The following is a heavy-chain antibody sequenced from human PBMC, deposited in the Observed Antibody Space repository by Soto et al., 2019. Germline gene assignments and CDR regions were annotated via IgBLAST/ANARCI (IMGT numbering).Heavy chain of an antibody. Sequence: QVQLVQSGAEVKKPGSSVKVSCKASGGTFSSYAISWVRQAPGQGLEWMGGIIPIFGTANYAQKFQGRVTITADESTSTAYMELSSLRSEDTAVYYCARVDCISTSCFFSSYYYYGMDVWGQGTTVTVSS. V-gene: IGHV1-69*12. D-gene: IGHD2-2*01. J-gene: IGHJ6*02. CDR1: GGTFSSYA. CDR2: IIPIFGTA. CDR3: ARVDCISTSCFFSSYYYYGMDV.